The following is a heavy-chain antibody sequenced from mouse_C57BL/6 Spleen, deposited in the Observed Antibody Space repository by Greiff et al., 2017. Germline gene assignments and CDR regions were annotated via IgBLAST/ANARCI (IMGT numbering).Heavy chain of an antibody. CDR3: ARLYDYDFAY. J-gene: IGHJ3*01. CDR1: GYSITSGYY. Sequence: LEESGPGLVKPSQSLSLTCSVTGYSITSGYYWNWIRQFPGNKLEWMGYISYDGSNNYNPSLKNRISITRDTSKNQFFLKLNSVTTEDTATYYCARLYDYDFAYWGQGTLVTVSA. CDR2: ISYDGSN. V-gene: IGHV3-6*01. D-gene: IGHD2-4*01.